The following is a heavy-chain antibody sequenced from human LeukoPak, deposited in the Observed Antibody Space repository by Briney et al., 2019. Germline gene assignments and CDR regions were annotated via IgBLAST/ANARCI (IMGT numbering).Heavy chain of an antibody. J-gene: IGHJ6*03. CDR3: AREVRSYCSSTSCYGIYGYYYYYMDV. V-gene: IGHV4-59*12. CDR2: IYYSGST. Sequence: PSETLSLTCTVSGGSISSYYWSWIRQPPGKGLEWIGYIYYSGSTNYNPSLKSRVTISVDTSKNQFSLKLSSVTAADTAVYYCAREVRSYCSSTSCYGIYGYYYYYMDVWGKGTTVTVSS. D-gene: IGHD2-2*01. CDR1: GGSISSYY.